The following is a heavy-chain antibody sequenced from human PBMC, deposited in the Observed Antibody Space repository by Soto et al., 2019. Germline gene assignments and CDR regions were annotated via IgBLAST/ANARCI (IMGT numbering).Heavy chain of an antibody. CDR1: GGTFSSYA. V-gene: IGHV1-69*13. CDR2: IIPIFGTA. D-gene: IGHD3-10*01. CDR3: ARGVDGDGSGLRLFYSYYYYGMDV. J-gene: IGHJ6*02. Sequence: ASVKVSCKASGGTFSSYAISWVRQAPGQGLEWMGGIIPIFGTANYAQKFQGRVTITADESTSTAYMELSSLRSEDTAVYYCARGVDGDGSGLRLFYSYYYYGMDVWGQGTTVTVSS.